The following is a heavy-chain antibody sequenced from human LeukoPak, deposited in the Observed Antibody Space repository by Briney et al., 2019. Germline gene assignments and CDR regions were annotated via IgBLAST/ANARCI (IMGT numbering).Heavy chain of an antibody. CDR2: VQGDGSNT. D-gene: IGHD6-19*01. CDR3: ARFSGWAAFDI. CDR1: GFTFSKNW. Sequence: GGSLRLSCVASGFTFSKNWMHWVRQAPGKGLVWVSRVQGDGSNTNYADSVKGRFTISRDNSKNTLYLQMNSLRAEDTAVYYCARFSGWAAFDIWGQGTMVTVSS. V-gene: IGHV3-74*01. J-gene: IGHJ3*02.